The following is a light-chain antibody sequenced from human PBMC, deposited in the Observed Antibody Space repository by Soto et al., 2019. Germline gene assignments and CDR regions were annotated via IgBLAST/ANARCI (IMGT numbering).Light chain of an antibody. V-gene: IGLV1-40*01. Sequence: QSVLTQPPSVSGAPGQRVTISCTGSSSNIGAGYDVHWYQQLPGTAPKLLIYGNSNRPSGVPDRFSGSKSGTSASLAITGLQAEDEADYYRQHYDSILIGNVVLGGASQRTVL. J-gene: IGLJ2*01. CDR2: GNS. CDR3: QHYDSILIGNVV. CDR1: SSNIGAGYD.